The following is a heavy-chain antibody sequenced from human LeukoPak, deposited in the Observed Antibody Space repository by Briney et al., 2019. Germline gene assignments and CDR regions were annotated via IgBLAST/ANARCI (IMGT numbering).Heavy chain of an antibody. J-gene: IGHJ4*02. CDR1: GFSFSRYL. CDR3: AKEGYYYDSSGYPDY. D-gene: IGHD3-22*01. Sequence: GGSLRLSCAASGFSFSRYLMNWVRQDPGKGVEWVSTISGSGGSTDYADSVKGRFTISRDNSKNTLFLQMNSLRAEDTAVYYCAKEGYYYDSSGYPDYWGQGTLVTVSS. V-gene: IGHV3-23*01. CDR2: ISGSGGST.